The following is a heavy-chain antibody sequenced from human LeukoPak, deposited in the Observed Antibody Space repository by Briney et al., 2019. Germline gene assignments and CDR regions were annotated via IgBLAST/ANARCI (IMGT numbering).Heavy chain of an antibody. CDR1: GFTFSSYW. D-gene: IGHD3-3*01. V-gene: IGHV3-7*01. CDR3: ASVRFLEWLLNY. J-gene: IGHJ4*02. CDR2: IKQDGSEK. Sequence: PGGSLRLSCAASGFTFSSYWMGWVRQAPGKGLEWVANIKQDGSEKYYVDSVKGRFTISRDNAKNSLYLQMNSLRAEDTAVYYCASVRFLEWLLNYWGQGTLVTVSS.